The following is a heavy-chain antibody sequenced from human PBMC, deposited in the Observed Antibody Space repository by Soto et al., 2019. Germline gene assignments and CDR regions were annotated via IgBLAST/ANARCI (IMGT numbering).Heavy chain of an antibody. D-gene: IGHD3-10*01. CDR1: GFTFSSYA. CDR2: ILYDGSNK. J-gene: IGHJ4*02. CDR3: ARDGVAFDY. Sequence: PGGSLRLSCAASGFTFSSYAMHWVRQAPGKGLEWVTVILYDGSNKYYADSVKGRFTISRDNSKNTLYLQMDSLRDEDTAVYYCARDGVAFDYWGQGTQVTVSS. V-gene: IGHV3-30-3*01.